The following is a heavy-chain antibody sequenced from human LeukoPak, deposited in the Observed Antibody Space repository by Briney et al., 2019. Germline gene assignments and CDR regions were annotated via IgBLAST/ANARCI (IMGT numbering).Heavy chain of an antibody. CDR3: ARVAYCLGDCYSGPFDV. V-gene: IGHV3-30*04. CDR2: ISYDGSHK. CDR1: GFTFSTFA. J-gene: IGHJ3*01. Sequence: PGRSLRLSCASSGFTFSTFAMHWVRQAPGKGLEWVALISYDGSHKYCADSVKGRFTISRDNSKNTLYLQMNGLRADDTAVYSCARVAYCLGDCYSGPFDVWGLGTMVTVSS. D-gene: IGHD2-21*02.